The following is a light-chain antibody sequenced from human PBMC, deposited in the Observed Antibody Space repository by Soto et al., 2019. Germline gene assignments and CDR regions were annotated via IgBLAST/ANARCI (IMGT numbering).Light chain of an antibody. V-gene: IGKV1-5*03. Sequence: DIQMTQSPSTLPASVGDRLTITCRASQSISMWLAWYQQRPGKGPKLLIYKASNLQGGVSSRFSGSGSGTEFTLTISGLQPDDFATYYCQQYYTYPCTFVHGTKVEI. CDR1: QSISMW. J-gene: IGKJ1*01. CDR3: QQYYTYPCT. CDR2: KAS.